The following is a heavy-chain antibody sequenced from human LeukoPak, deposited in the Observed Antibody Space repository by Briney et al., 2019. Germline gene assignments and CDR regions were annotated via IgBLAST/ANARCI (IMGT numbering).Heavy chain of an antibody. CDR2: IYYSGST. Sequence: PSETLSLTCTVSGGSISSYYWSWIRQPPGKGLEWIGYIYYSGSTNYNPSLKSRVTISVDTSKNQFSLKLSSVTAADTAVYYCAREQQQLVDWFDPWGQGTLVTVSS. J-gene: IGHJ5*02. D-gene: IGHD6-13*01. CDR3: AREQQQLVDWFDP. CDR1: GGSISSYY. V-gene: IGHV4-59*12.